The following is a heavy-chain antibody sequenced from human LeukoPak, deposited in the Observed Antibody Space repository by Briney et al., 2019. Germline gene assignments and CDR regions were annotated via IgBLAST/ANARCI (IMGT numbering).Heavy chain of an antibody. CDR3: ARDLGNYFHF. Sequence: GASVKVSCKASGYSFISYGISWVRQAPGQGLEWMGWISAHNGNTKYAQEVQGRVTMTTDTSTSTAYMEMRSLRSDGTAVYYCARDLGNYFHFWGQGTLVTVSS. D-gene: IGHD3-10*01. CDR1: GYSFISYG. V-gene: IGHV1-18*01. J-gene: IGHJ4*02. CDR2: ISAHNGNT.